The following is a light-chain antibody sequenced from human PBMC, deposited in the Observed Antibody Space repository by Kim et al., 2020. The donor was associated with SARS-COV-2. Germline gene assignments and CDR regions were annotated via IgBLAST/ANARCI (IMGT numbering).Light chain of an antibody. J-gene: IGKJ1*01. CDR1: QGIRND. CDR2: AAS. CDR3: LQYYNYPWT. Sequence: ASVGDRVTITCRASQGIRNDLGWYQQKPGKVPKVLIYAASSLQSGVLSRFSGSGSGTDFTLTISSLQPEDSATYYCLQYYNYPWTFGQGTKVDIK. V-gene: IGKV1-6*01.